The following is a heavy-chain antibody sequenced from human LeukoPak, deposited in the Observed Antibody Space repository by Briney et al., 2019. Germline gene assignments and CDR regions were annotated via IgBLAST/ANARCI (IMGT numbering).Heavy chain of an antibody. CDR3: ARVPYYDGAFDI. CDR2: ISYDGSNK. D-gene: IGHD3-22*01. V-gene: IGHV3-30*04. CDR1: GFTFSSYA. J-gene: IGHJ3*02. Sequence: GGSLRLSCAASGFTFSSYAMSWVRQAPGKGLEWVAVISYDGSNKYYADSVKGRFTISRDNSKNTLYLQMNSLRAEDTAVYYCARVPYYDGAFDIWGQGTMVTVSS.